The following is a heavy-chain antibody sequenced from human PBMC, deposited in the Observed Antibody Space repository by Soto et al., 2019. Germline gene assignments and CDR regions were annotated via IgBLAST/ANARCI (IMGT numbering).Heavy chain of an antibody. V-gene: IGHV3-7*01. J-gene: IGHJ3*02. CDR3: ARVRHSGTVTVLPDAFDI. Sequence: GGSLRLSCAASGFTFSSYWMSWVRQAPGKGLEWVANIKQDGSEKYYVDSVKGRFTISRDNAKNSLYLQMNSLRAEDTAVYYCARVRHSGTVTVLPDAFDIWGQGTMVTVSS. CDR2: IKQDGSEK. D-gene: IGHD4-17*01. CDR1: GFTFSSYW.